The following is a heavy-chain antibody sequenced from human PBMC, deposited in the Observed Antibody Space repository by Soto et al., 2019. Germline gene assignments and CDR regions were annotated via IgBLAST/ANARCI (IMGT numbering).Heavy chain of an antibody. CDR2: ISGSGRKT. V-gene: IGHV3-23*01. CDR1: GFTFKNYY. Sequence: EGQLLESGGGLVPAGGSLRLSCAASGFTFKNYYMSWVRQAPGKGPEWVSDISGSGRKTNYADSVKGRFTISRDNSKNTVYMQMNLLRADDTALYSCAGFIIAFGGLSAYCGQGALVSVSS. CDR3: AGFIIAFGGLSAY. J-gene: IGHJ4*02. D-gene: IGHD3-16*01.